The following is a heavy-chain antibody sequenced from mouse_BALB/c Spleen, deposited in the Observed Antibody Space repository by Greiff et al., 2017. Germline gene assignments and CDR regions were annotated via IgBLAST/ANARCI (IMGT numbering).Heavy chain of an antibody. CDR2: ISYDGSN. CDR3: ATSMTSFAY. D-gene: IGHD2-3*01. V-gene: IGHV3-6*02. J-gene: IGHJ3*01. Sequence: EVQLVESGPGLVKPSQSLSLTCSVTGYSITSGYYWNWIRQFPGNKLEWMGYISYDGSNNYNPSLKNRISITRDTSKNQFFLKLNSVTTEDTATYYCATSMTSFAYWGQGTLVTVSA. CDR1: GYSITSGYY.